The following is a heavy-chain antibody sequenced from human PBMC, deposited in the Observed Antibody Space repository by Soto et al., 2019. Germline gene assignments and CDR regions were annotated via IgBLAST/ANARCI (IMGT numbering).Heavy chain of an antibody. J-gene: IGHJ4*02. CDR3: AKDRGFSGARPYDY. D-gene: IGHD6-6*01. Sequence: EVQLLESGGGLVQPGGSLRLSCAASGFTFSSYAMSWVRQAPGKGLEWVSAISGSGGSTYYADSGKGRFTISRDNSKNTLYLQMNSLRAEDTAVYYCAKDRGFSGARPYDYWGQGTLVTVSS. CDR2: ISGSGGST. CDR1: GFTFSSYA. V-gene: IGHV3-23*01.